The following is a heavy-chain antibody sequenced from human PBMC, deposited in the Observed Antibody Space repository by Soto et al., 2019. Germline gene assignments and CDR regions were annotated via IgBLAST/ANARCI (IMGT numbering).Heavy chain of an antibody. CDR3: ARRGGADYSNSQYYYYYGMDV. D-gene: IGHD4-4*01. Sequence: SVKVSCKASGGTFSSYAISWVRQDHGQGLEWMGGIIPIFGTANYAQKFQGRVTITADESTSTAYMELSSLRSEDTAVYYCARRGGADYSNSQYYYYYGMDVWGQGTTVTVSS. J-gene: IGHJ6*02. V-gene: IGHV1-69*13. CDR1: GGTFSSYA. CDR2: IIPIFGTA.